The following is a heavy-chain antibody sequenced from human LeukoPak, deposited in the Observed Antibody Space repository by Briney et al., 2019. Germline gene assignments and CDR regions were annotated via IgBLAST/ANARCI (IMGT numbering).Heavy chain of an antibody. V-gene: IGHV4-39*07. J-gene: IGHJ4*02. D-gene: IGHD4-11*01. CDR1: GGSISSSSYY. CDR2: IYYSGST. CDR3: ARICNYGGALYYFDY. Sequence: SETLSLTCTVSGGSISSSSYYWGWIRQPPGKGLEWIGSIYYSGSTYYNPSLKSRVTISVDKSKNQFSLKLSSVTAADTAVYYCARICNYGGALYYFDYWGQGTLVTVSS.